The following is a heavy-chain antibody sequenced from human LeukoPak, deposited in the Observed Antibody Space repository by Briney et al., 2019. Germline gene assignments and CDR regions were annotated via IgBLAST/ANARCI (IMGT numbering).Heavy chain of an antibody. CDR1: GFTFSSYS. Sequence: GGSPRLSCAASGFTFSSYSMNWVRQAPGKGLEWVSSISSSSSYIYYADSVKGRFTISRDNAKNSLYLQMNSLRAEDTAVYYCARTMVRGVFDYWGQGTLVTVSS. CDR2: ISSSSSYI. CDR3: ARTMVRGVFDY. D-gene: IGHD3-10*01. V-gene: IGHV3-21*01. J-gene: IGHJ4*02.